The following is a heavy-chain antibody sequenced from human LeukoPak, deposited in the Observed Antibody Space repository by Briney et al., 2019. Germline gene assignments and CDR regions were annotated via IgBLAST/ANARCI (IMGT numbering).Heavy chain of an antibody. CDR1: GFTFDDYT. D-gene: IGHD3-10*02. Sequence: HPGGSLRLSCAASGFTFDDYTMHWVRQAPGKGLEWVSLISWDGGSTYYADSVKGRFTISRDNSKNSLYLQMNSLRAEDTAVYYCAELGITMIGGVWGKGTTVTISP. CDR2: ISWDGGST. V-gene: IGHV3-43*01. CDR3: AELGITMIGGV. J-gene: IGHJ6*04.